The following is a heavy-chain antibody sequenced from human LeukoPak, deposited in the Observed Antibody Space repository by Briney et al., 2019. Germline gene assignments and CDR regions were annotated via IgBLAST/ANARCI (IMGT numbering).Heavy chain of an antibody. Sequence: SQTLSLTCAISVDSVSSNSAAWNWIRQTPSKGLEWLGRTYCRSKWYNGYAVSVKSRITINPDTSKNQFSLQLNSVTPEDTAVYYCARDVYDSRGYNYYFDYWGQGTLVTVSS. CDR3: ARDVYDSRGYNYYFDY. CDR2: TYCRSKWYN. D-gene: IGHD3-22*01. CDR1: VDSVSSNSAA. J-gene: IGHJ4*02. V-gene: IGHV6-1*01.